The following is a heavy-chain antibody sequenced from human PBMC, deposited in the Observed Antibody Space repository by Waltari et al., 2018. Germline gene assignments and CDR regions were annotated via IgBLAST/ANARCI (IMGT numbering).Heavy chain of an antibody. CDR1: GFRIKSGHS. J-gene: IGHJ3*01. D-gene: IGHD3-22*01. V-gene: IGHV4-38-2*01. Sequence: QVQLQESGPGLARPWETLCLRCAVCGFRIKSGHSWAWVRQPPGKGLEWFASVFRNGDKYYNPSLQSRVTISMDTSKNQISLQLTSVTAADTALYYCVRPMYDSSDQGLAFDLWGQGTMVTVSS. CDR3: VRPMYDSSDQGLAFDL. CDR2: VFRNGDK.